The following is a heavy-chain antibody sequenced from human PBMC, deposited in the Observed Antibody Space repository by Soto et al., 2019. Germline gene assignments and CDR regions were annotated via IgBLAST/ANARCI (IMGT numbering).Heavy chain of an antibody. V-gene: IGHV4-59*01. CDR2: IYYSGST. CDR3: ARDQAWLGPRLAFDI. CDR1: GGSISSYY. Sequence: TVSGGSISSYYWSWIRQPPGKGLEWIGYIYYSGSTNYNPSLKSRVTISVDTSKNQFSLKLSSVTAADTAVYYCARDQAWLGPRLAFDIWGQGTMVTVS. D-gene: IGHD6-19*01. J-gene: IGHJ3*02.